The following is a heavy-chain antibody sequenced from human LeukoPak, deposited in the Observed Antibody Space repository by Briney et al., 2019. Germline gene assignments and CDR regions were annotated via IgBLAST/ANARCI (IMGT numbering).Heavy chain of an antibody. CDR2: IYYSGST. Sequence: SETLSLTCTVSGGSISSSSYYWGWIRPPPGKGLEWIGNIYYSGSTYYNPSLKSRVTISVDTSKNQFSLKLSAVTAADTAVYYCASVRRGFGESSKYYSYYYMDVWGNGTTVTVSS. CDR3: ASVRRGFGESSKYYSYYYMDV. V-gene: IGHV4-39*01. J-gene: IGHJ6*03. D-gene: IGHD3-10*01. CDR1: GGSISSSSYY.